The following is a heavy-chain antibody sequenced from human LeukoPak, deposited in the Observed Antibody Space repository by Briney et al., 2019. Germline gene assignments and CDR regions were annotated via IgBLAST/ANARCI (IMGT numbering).Heavy chain of an antibody. D-gene: IGHD3-22*01. CDR2: IYYSGST. Sequence: SSETLSLTCTVSGGSISSSSYYWGWIRQPPGKGLEWIGSIYYSGSTYYNPSLKSRVTISVDTSKNQFSLKLSSVTAADTAVYYCARWYYDSSGYYDGSDPRGFDYWGQGTLVTVSS. J-gene: IGHJ4*02. CDR1: GGSISSSSYY. CDR3: ARWYYDSSGYYDGSDPRGFDY. V-gene: IGHV4-39*01.